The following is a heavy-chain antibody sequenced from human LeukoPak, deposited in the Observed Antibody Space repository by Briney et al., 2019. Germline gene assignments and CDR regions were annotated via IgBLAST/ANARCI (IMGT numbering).Heavy chain of an antibody. D-gene: IGHD3-10*01. CDR1: GFSFSNYD. CDR2: LSDSGGST. Sequence: SGGSLRLSCAASGFSFSNYDMTWVRQAPGKGLDWVSTLSDSGGSTYYADSVKGRFTISRDNSKNTPYLQMSSLRAEDTAIYFCAKRLYYGSGPLDIWGQGTMVTVSS. CDR3: AKRLYYGSGPLDI. V-gene: IGHV3-23*01. J-gene: IGHJ3*02.